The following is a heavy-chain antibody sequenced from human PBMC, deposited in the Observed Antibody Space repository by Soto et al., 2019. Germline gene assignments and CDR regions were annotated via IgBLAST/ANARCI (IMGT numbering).Heavy chain of an antibody. J-gene: IGHJ4*02. CDR2: ISGSGGST. Sequence: SWVIQKKGKGLEWVSAISGSGGSTYYADSVKGRFTISRDNSKNTLYLQMNSLRAEDTAVYYCAKTATVQVVNRCFAYWGQRSLVTVSS. CDR3: AKTATVQVVNRCFAY. D-gene: IGHD6-13*01. V-gene: IGHV3-23*01.